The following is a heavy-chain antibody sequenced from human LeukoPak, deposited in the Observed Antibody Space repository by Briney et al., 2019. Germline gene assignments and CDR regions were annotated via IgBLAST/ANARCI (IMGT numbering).Heavy chain of an antibody. CDR1: GGSISSGGYY. D-gene: IGHD1-26*01. J-gene: IGHJ4*02. CDR2: IYHSGST. CDR3: ARAGQYLQWVDY. Sequence: SETLSLTCTVSGGSISSGGYYWSWIRQPPGKGLEWIGYIYHSGSTYYNPSLKSRVTISVDRSKNQFSLNLSSVTAADTAVYYCARAGQYLQWVDYWGQGTLVTVSS. V-gene: IGHV4-30-2*01.